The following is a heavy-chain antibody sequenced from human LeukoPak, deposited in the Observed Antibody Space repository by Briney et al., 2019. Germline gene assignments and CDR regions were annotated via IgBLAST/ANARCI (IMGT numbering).Heavy chain of an antibody. CDR1: GGSFTGHY. V-gene: IGHV1-2*02. Sequence: ASVKVSCKASGGSFTGHYIHWVRQAPGQGLEWMGWIHPNTGGTKYAQKFQGRVTMTRDTSSSTAYMELSSLRSADTAVYYCASEYKYDSSGANAFDIWGQGTMVTVSS. J-gene: IGHJ3*02. D-gene: IGHD3-22*01. CDR3: ASEYKYDSSGANAFDI. CDR2: IHPNTGGT.